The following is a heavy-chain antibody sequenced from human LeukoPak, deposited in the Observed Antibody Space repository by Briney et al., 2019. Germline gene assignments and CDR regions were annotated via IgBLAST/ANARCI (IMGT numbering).Heavy chain of an antibody. J-gene: IGHJ4*02. CDR1: GGSFSGYY. V-gene: IGHV4-30-4*08. Sequence: SETLSLTCAVYGGSFSGYYWSWIRQPPGKGLEWIGYIYYSGSTYYNPSLKSRVTISVDTSKNQFSLKLSSVTAADTAVYYCARVTGGSGSYYSPLHYYFDYWGQGTLVTVSS. CDR3: ARVTGGSGSYYSPLHYYFDY. CDR2: IYYSGST. D-gene: IGHD3-10*01.